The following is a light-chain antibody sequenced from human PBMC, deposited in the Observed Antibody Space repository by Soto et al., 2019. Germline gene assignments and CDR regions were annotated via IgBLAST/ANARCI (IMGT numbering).Light chain of an antibody. CDR1: QTVTSNY. CDR3: QHYGAPPRP. J-gene: IGKJ1*01. Sequence: DIVLTQSPDTMSLSPGARSTLSCRASQTVTSNYFGWYQQKPGQAPRLVIYGASRRATGIPDRFSGSGSGTDFTLTISRLEPEDFAVYFCQHYGAPPRPFGQGTKVDIK. CDR2: GAS. V-gene: IGKV3-20*01.